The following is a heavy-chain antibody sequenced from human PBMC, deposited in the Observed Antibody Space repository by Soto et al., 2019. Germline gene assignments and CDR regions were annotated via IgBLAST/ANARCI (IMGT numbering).Heavy chain of an antibody. V-gene: IGHV3-53*01. Sequence: EVRLVEAGGGLMQPGGSLSLSCAGSGFTVSRSYMNWVRQAPGKGLEWLSIIYSGGSTKYADSVKDRFTISRDTSKNTVYLHMDRLRAEDTAVYYCARYSPEYGTGIPLESWGQGTLVTVSS. CDR1: GFTVSRSY. J-gene: IGHJ4*02. CDR2: IYSGGST. CDR3: ARYSPEYGTGIPLES. D-gene: IGHD3-10*01.